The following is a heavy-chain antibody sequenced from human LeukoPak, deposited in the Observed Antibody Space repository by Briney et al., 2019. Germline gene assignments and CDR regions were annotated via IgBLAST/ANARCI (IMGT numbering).Heavy chain of an antibody. V-gene: IGHV4-4*07. CDR3: TREVEGSGTYYYYYFYMDV. Sequence: PSETLSLTCSVSGDSISSSHWSWLRQPAGKGLEWIGRIYTSGTFNYSPSLKSRVTMSVDTSRNQFSLKLTSVTAADTAVYYCTREVEGSGTYYYYYFYMDVWGKGTTVTISS. CDR2: IYTSGTF. J-gene: IGHJ6*03. CDR1: GDSISSSH. D-gene: IGHD3-10*01.